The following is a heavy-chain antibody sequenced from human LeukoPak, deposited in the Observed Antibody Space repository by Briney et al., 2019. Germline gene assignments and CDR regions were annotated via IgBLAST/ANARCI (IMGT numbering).Heavy chain of an antibody. D-gene: IGHD1-26*01. CDR1: GFTFSSYS. CDR2: ISSSSSTI. J-gene: IGHJ4*02. CDR3: ARDYSGSYPFDN. V-gene: IGHV3-48*01. Sequence: GGSLRLSCAASGFTFSSYSMNWVRQAPGKVLEWVSYISSSSSTIYYADSVKGRFTISRDNAKNSLSLQMNSLRAEDTAVYYCARDYSGSYPFDNWGQGTLVTVSS.